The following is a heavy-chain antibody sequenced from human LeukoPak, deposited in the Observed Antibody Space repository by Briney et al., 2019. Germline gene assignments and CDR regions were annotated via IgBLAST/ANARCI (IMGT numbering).Heavy chain of an antibody. CDR1: GGSISSSGYY. V-gene: IGHV4-39*01. Sequence: SETLSLTCIVSGGSISSSGYYWGWIRQPPGERMEWIGSIDNSGNTYYIPSVKSRITISADTSKNQFSLKLNSVTATDTAVYFCARDSGNFQVDYWGQGILVTVSS. D-gene: IGHD1-26*01. CDR2: IDNSGNT. J-gene: IGHJ4*02. CDR3: ARDSGNFQVDY.